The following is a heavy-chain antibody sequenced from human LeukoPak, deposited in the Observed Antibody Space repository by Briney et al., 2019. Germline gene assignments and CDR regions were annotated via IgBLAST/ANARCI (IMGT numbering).Heavy chain of an antibody. CDR2: IRSNGGST. Sequence: GGSLRPSCAASGFTFSSYAMHWVRQAPGKGLEYVSGIRSNGGSTYYANSVKGRFTISRDNSKNTLYLQMGSLRAEDMAVYYCAREYSSSSVDYWGQGTLVTVSS. J-gene: IGHJ4*02. D-gene: IGHD6-6*01. CDR1: GFTFSSYA. V-gene: IGHV3-64*01. CDR3: AREYSSSSVDY.